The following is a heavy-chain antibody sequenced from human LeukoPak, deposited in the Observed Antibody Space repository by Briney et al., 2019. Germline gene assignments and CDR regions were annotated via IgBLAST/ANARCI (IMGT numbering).Heavy chain of an antibody. D-gene: IGHD4-11*01. CDR1: GFTFSSHD. CDR2: ISYDGGKK. V-gene: IGHV3-30*03. J-gene: IGHJ6*03. CDR3: TRVEETATTAAIIRKYSYYYYYMDV. Sequence: QPGGSLRLSCAASGFTFSSHDMHWVRQAPGKGLEWVAIISYDGGKKDYADSVKGRFTISRDNSKNTLYLQMSSLRAEDTAVYYCTRVEETATTAAIIRKYSYYYYYMDVWGKGNTVTVSS.